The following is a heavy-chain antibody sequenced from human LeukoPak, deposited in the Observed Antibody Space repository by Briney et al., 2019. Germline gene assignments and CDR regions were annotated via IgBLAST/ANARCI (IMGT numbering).Heavy chain of an antibody. CDR2: INHSGST. V-gene: IGHV4-34*01. CDR1: GGSFSGYY. D-gene: IGHD3-22*01. CDR3: ARVGTYYYDSRREPADY. Sequence: PSETLSLTCAVYGGSFSGYYWSWIRQPPGKGLEWIGEINHSGSTNYNPSLKSRATISVDTSKNQFSLKLSSVTAADTAVYYCARVGTYYYDSRREPADYWGQGTLVTVSS. J-gene: IGHJ4*02.